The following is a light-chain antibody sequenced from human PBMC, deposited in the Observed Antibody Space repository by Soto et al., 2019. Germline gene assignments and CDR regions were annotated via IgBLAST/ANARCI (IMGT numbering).Light chain of an antibody. Sequence: DVVMTQSPLSLPVTLGQPASISCRSNQSLVSRDGDPYLNWFRPRPGQSPRRLIYKVSTRDAGVPDRFSGIGSVADCTLKIGRVESAGVGIYYCLDGAHGPLSFGGGTKVEL. CDR3: LDGAHGPLS. J-gene: IGKJ4*01. V-gene: IGKV2-30*01. CDR1: QSLVSRDGDPY. CDR2: KVS.